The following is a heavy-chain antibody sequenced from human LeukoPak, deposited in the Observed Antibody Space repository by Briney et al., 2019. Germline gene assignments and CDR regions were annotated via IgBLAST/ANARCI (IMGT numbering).Heavy chain of an antibody. CDR1: GFTFSSYW. Sequence: GGSLRLSCAASGFTFSSYWMSWVRQAPGKGLEWVANIKQNGSEKYYVDSVKGRFTISRDNAKNLLYLQMNSLRAEDTAVYYCARRYCSSVSCRSFDYWGQGTLVTVSS. CDR3: ARRYCSSVSCRSFDY. V-gene: IGHV3-7*01. CDR2: IKQNGSEK. J-gene: IGHJ4*02. D-gene: IGHD2-15*01.